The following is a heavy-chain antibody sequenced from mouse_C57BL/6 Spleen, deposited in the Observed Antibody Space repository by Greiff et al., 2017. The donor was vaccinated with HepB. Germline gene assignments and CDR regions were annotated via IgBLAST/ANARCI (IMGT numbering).Heavy chain of an antibody. J-gene: IGHJ3*01. V-gene: IGHV1-59*01. CDR2: IDPSDSYT. Sequence: LQLQQPGAELVRPGTSVKLSCKASGYTFTSYWMHWVKQRPGQGLEWIGVIDPSDSYTNYNQKFKGKATWTVDTSSSTAYMQLSSLTSEDSAVYYCAREGLDSSGYGFAYWGQGTLVTVSA. CDR1: GYTFTSYW. CDR3: AREGLDSSGYGFAY. D-gene: IGHD3-2*02.